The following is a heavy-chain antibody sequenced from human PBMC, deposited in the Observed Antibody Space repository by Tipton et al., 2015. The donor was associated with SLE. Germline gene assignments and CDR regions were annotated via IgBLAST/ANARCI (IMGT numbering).Heavy chain of an antibody. CDR2: INYIAGS. CDR1: GDSIRSSSDY. Sequence: TLSLTCSVSGDSIRSSSDYWGWIRQPPGKGLEWIGSINYIAGSYYNPSLKSQVTISVDTSKNHFSLKLSSVTAADTAVYFCARRSLSAVPKWGQGTLVTVSS. V-gene: IGHV4-39*02. D-gene: IGHD6-13*01. J-gene: IGHJ4*02. CDR3: ARRSLSAVPK.